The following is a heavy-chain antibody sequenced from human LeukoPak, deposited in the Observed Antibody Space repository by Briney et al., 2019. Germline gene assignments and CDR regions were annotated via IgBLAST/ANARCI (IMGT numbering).Heavy chain of an antibody. Sequence: SETLSLTCAVYGGSFSGYYWSWIRQPPGKGLEWIGEINHSGSTNYNPSLKSRVTISVDTSKNQFSLKLSSATAADTAVYYCARGRIAVAVFDYWGQGTLVTVSS. CDR2: INHSGST. CDR1: GGSFSGYY. J-gene: IGHJ4*02. D-gene: IGHD6-19*01. V-gene: IGHV4-34*01. CDR3: ARGRIAVAVFDY.